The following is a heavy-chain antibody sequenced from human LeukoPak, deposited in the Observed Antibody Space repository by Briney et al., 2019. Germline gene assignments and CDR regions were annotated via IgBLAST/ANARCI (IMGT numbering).Heavy chain of an antibody. J-gene: IGHJ6*02. CDR2: MNPNSGNT. Sequence: ASVKVSCKASGYTFTSYDINWVRQATGQGPEWMGWMNPNSGNTGYAQKFQGRVTMTRNTSISTAYMELSSLRSEDTAVYYCARGQGVYGDYYSRGMDVWGQGTTVTVSS. V-gene: IGHV1-8*01. CDR3: ARGQGVYGDYYSRGMDV. D-gene: IGHD4-17*01. CDR1: GYTFTSYD.